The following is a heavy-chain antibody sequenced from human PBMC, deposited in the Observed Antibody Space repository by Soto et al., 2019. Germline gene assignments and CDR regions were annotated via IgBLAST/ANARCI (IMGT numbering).Heavy chain of an antibody. D-gene: IGHD3-22*01. Sequence: ASVKVSCKASGYTFTSYGISWVRQAPGQGLEWMGWISAYNGNTNYAQKLQGRVTMTTDTSTSTAYMELRSLRSDDTAVYYCARGSADYYDSSGYFLLAYWGQGTLVTVST. J-gene: IGHJ4*02. CDR1: GYTFTSYG. V-gene: IGHV1-18*01. CDR2: ISAYNGNT. CDR3: ARGSADYYDSSGYFLLAY.